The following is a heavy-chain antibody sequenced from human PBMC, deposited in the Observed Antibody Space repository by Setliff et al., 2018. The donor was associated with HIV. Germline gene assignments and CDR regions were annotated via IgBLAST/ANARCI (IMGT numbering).Heavy chain of an antibody. CDR2: IWYNGGKT. V-gene: IGHV3-30*02. Sequence: QPGGSLRLSCAASGFTFSSYGMHWVRQAPGKGLEWVAFIWYNGGKTYYADSVQGRFTISRDTPNHMVYLQMNNLRPEDTALYYCAKAFGYCSGGSCPVLMDVWGKGTTVTVSS. D-gene: IGHD2-15*01. CDR1: GFTFSSYG. CDR3: AKAFGYCSGGSCPVLMDV. J-gene: IGHJ6*03.